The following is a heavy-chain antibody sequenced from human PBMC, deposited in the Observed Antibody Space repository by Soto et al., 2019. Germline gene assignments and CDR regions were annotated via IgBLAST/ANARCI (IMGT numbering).Heavy chain of an antibody. D-gene: IGHD3-10*01. CDR1: GGSVSSGSYY. Sequence: SETLSLTCTVSGGSVSSGSYYWSWIRQPPGKGLEWIGYIYYSGSTNYNPSLKSRVTISVDTSKNQFSLKLSSVTAADTAVYYCERDYMVRGVKGYYYYGMDVWGQGTTVTVSS. J-gene: IGHJ6*02. V-gene: IGHV4-61*01. CDR2: IYYSGST. CDR3: ERDYMVRGVKGYYYYGMDV.